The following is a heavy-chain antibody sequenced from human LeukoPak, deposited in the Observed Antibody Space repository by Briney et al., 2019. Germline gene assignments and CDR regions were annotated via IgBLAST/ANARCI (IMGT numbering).Heavy chain of an antibody. J-gene: IGHJ4*02. D-gene: IGHD5-18*01. CDR1: GFTVSDNY. CDR3: AKDQGYSYYYLDY. CDR2: INGNGAST. V-gene: IGHV3-23*01. Sequence: PGGSLRLSCAASGFTVSDNYMSWVRQAPGKGLEWVSGINGNGASTYYSDSVKGRFTISRDNSKNTLYLQMSSLRAEDTAIYYCAKDQGYSYYYLDYWGQGTLVTVSS.